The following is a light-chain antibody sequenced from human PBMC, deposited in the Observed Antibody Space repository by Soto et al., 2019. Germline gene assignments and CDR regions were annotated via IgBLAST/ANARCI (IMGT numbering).Light chain of an antibody. CDR2: DAS. CDR3: QQYTNWPPNT. J-gene: IGKJ5*01. CDR1: QTIRSD. Sequence: EIVMTQSPVTLSVSPGERATLSCRASQTIRSDLAWYQQKPGQAPRLLISDASTRATGIPARFNGSGSGTEFTLAISSLQSEDFAIYYCQQYTNWPPNTFGQGTRLEIK. V-gene: IGKV3-15*01.